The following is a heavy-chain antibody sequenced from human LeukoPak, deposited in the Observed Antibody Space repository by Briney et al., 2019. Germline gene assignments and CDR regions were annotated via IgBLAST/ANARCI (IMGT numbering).Heavy chain of an antibody. Sequence: ASVKVSCKASGYTFTSYDINWVRQATGQGLEWMGWMNPNSGNTGYAQKFQGRVTMTRNASISTAYMELSSLRSEDTAVYYCARAFPSPEENWFDPWGQGTLVTVSS. CDR3: ARAFPSPEENWFDP. J-gene: IGHJ5*02. D-gene: IGHD2/OR15-2a*01. V-gene: IGHV1-8*01. CDR2: MNPNSGNT. CDR1: GYTFTSYD.